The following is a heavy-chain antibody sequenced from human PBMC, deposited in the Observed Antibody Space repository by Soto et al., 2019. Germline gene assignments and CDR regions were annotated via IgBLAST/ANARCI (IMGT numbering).Heavy chain of an antibody. CDR3: ARERPDGARLDP. CDR2: IYYSGST. V-gene: IGHV4-30-4*01. CDR1: GGSISSGDYY. D-gene: IGHD6-6*01. Sequence: QVQLQESGPGLVKPSQTLSLTCTVSGGSISSGDYYWSWIRQPPGKGLEWIGYIYYSGSTYYNPYLKSRVTISVDPSKNQLSLKLSSVTAADTAVYYCARERPDGARLDPWGQGTLVTVSS. J-gene: IGHJ5*02.